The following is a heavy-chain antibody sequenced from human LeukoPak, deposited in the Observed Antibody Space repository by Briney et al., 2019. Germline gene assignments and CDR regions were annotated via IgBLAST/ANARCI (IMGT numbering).Heavy chain of an antibody. Sequence: ASVKVSCKASGYTFTGYYMHWVRQAPGQGLEWMGWINPNSGGTNYAQKFQGRVTMTRDTSISTAYMELSRLRSDDTAVYYCARGPHYYDSSGYGNDYWGQGTLVTVSS. CDR2: INPNSGGT. D-gene: IGHD3-22*01. CDR1: GYTFTGYY. J-gene: IGHJ4*02. V-gene: IGHV1-2*02. CDR3: ARGPHYYDSSGYGNDY.